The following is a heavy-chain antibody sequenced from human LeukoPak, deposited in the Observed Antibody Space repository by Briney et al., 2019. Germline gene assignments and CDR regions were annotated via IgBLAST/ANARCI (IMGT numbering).Heavy chain of an antibody. CDR3: ARGPIIAAAGTGNWFDP. D-gene: IGHD6-13*01. J-gene: IGHJ5*02. V-gene: IGHV4-59*01. CDR1: GGSISSYY. Sequence: SETLSLTCTVSGGSISSYYWSWIRQPPGKGLEWIGYIYYSGSTNYNPSLKSRVTISVDTSKNQFSLKLSSVTAADTAVYYRARGPIIAAAGTGNWFDPWGQGTLVTVSS. CDR2: IYYSGST.